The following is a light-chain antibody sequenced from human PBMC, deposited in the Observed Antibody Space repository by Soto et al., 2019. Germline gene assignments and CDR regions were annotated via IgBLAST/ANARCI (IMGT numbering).Light chain of an antibody. CDR3: QNYNSGPFT. CDR2: AAS. V-gene: IGKV1-27*01. CDR1: QGISNY. J-gene: IGKJ3*01. Sequence: DIPMTQSPSSLSASVGDRVTITCRASQGISNYLAWYQQKPGKVPKLLIYAASTLHSGVPSRFSGSGSGTDFSLTISSLQSEDVATYYCQNYNSGPFTFGPGTTVDIK.